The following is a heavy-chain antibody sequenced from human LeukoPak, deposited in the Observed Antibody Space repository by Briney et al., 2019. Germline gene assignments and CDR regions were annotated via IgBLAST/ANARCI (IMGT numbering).Heavy chain of an antibody. CDR1: GGSISSGGYY. J-gene: IGHJ4*02. V-gene: IGHV4-31*03. CDR3: ARSGIQLWLPEN. Sequence: SETLSLTCTVSGGSISSGGYYWSWIRQHPGKGLEWIGYIYYSGSTYYNPSLKSRVTISVDTSKNQFSLKLSSVTAADTAVYYCARSGIQLWLPENWGRGTLVTVSS. D-gene: IGHD5-18*01. CDR2: IYYSGST.